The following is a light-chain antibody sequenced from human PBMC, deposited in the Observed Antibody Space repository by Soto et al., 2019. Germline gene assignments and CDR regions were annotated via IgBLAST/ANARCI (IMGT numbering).Light chain of an antibody. V-gene: IGKV3D-15*01. CDR3: QQYNSWPLT. CDR1: QSVSSD. J-gene: IGKJ4*01. Sequence: EILMAASPATLSVSQLEIATLSLMASQSVSSDLAWYQQKPGQAPRLVIYDIFTRATGVPTRISGSGSGTESTLTISSLQSEDFAVYYCQQYNSWPLTFGGGTKVDI. CDR2: DIF.